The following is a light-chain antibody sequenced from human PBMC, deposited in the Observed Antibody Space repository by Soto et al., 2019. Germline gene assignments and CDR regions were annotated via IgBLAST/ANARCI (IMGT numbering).Light chain of an antibody. CDR3: QQYRTYSRT. V-gene: IGKV1-5*03. J-gene: IGKJ1*01. Sequence: DIQMTQSPSTLSASVGDRVTITCRASQSISSWLAWYQQNPGKAPKLLIYKASSLESGVPSRFYGSGSGTEFTLTISSLQPDDFATYYCQQYRTYSRTFGQGTRVEIK. CDR2: KAS. CDR1: QSISSW.